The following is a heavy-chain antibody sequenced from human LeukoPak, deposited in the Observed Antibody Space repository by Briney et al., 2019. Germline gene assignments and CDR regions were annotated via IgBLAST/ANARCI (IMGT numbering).Heavy chain of an antibody. CDR2: IIPIFGTA. CDR1: GGTFSSYA. CDR3: ARVKDYYGPPYYFDY. V-gene: IGHV1-69*05. D-gene: IGHD3-10*01. J-gene: IGHJ4*02. Sequence: ASVKVSCKASGGTFSSYAISWVRQAPGQGLGWMGGIIPIFGTANYAQKLQGRVTMTTDTSTSTAYMELRSLRSDDTAVYYCARVKDYYGPPYYFDYWGQGTLVTVSS.